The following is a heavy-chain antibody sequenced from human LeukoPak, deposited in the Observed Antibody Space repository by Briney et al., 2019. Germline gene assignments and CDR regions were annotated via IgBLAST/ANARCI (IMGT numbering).Heavy chain of an antibody. V-gene: IGHV3-48*03. CDR2: ISRSGGTI. CDR1: GFSFSRYE. CDR3: AREDSGSYDDYFYYGLDV. Sequence: GGSLRLSCAASGFSFSRYEMIWVRQSPGKGLEWLSYISRSGGTIYYADSVRGRFTISRDNAKNSLYLQMNSLRAEDTALYYCAREDSGSYDDYFYYGLDVWGQGTTITVSS. J-gene: IGHJ6*02. D-gene: IGHD1-26*01.